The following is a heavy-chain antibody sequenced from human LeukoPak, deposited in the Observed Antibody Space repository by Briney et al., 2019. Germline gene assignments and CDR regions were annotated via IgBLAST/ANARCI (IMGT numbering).Heavy chain of an antibody. CDR3: ARVAKGDYAYDY. D-gene: IGHD4-17*01. J-gene: IGHJ4*02. V-gene: IGHV4-30-2*01. CDR2: IYHSGST. CDR1: GGSISSGGYS. Sequence: SQTLSLTCAVSGGSISSGGYSWSWIRQPPGKGLEWIGYIYHSGSTYYNPSLKSRVTISVDRSKNQFSLKLSSVTAADTAVYYCARVAKGDYAYDYWGQGTLVTVSS.